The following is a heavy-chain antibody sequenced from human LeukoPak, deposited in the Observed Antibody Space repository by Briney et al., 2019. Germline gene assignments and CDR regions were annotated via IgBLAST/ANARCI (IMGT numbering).Heavy chain of an antibody. CDR3: ARGIEAGYDY. V-gene: IGHV1-8*01. J-gene: IGHJ4*02. CDR2: MNPTSGNT. Sequence: ASVKVSCKASGYTFTSYDINWVRQATGQRLEWMGWMNPTSGNTGYAQKFQGRVAMTRDTSISTAYMELSSLGSEDTAVYFCARGIEAGYDYWGQGTLVTVSS. CDR1: GYTFTSYD. D-gene: IGHD5-12*01.